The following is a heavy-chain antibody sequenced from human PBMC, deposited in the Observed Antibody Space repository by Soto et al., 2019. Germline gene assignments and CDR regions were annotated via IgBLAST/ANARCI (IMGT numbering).Heavy chain of an antibody. CDR1: GLIFTNSW. D-gene: IGHD6-13*01. V-gene: IGHV3-74*01. J-gene: IGHJ4*02. Sequence: PGGSLSLSCEASGLIFTNSWMHWVRQVPGKGLVWVSRIDTSGSSTSYADSVKGRFTISRDNAKNTVSLQMNSLRAEDTGVYYCAKDSWYFDLWSQGSLVTVSS. CDR2: IDTSGSST. CDR3: AKDSWYFDL.